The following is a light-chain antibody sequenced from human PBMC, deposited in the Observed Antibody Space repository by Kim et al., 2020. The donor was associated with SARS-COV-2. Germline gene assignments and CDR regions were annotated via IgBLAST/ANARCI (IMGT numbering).Light chain of an antibody. CDR2: NDN. CDR1: RSNVRNNP. Sequence: GPTVTISGSGRRSNVRNNPVTWFQQVPGTAPKLLMSNDNRRPSGVPDRFSASKSGTSASLAISGLQSEDEAVYYCGSWDDSLSGRVFGGGTQLTVL. J-gene: IGLJ7*01. V-gene: IGLV1-44*01. CDR3: GSWDDSLSGRV.